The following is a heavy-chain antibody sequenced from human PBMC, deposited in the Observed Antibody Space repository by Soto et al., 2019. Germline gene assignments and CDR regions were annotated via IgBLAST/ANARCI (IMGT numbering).Heavy chain of an antibody. Sequence: QITLKESGPTLVKPTQTLTLTCTFSGFSLSTSRVGVGWIRQPPGKALEWLALIYWDDDKRYSPSLKNRLTITKDTSKNQGVPTMTNADPVDTATYYCVHTSGSGNSACFDYWGQGTLVTVSS. D-gene: IGHD3-10*01. V-gene: IGHV2-5*02. CDR3: VHTSGSGNSACFDY. CDR2: IYWDDDK. J-gene: IGHJ4*02. CDR1: GFSLSTSRVG.